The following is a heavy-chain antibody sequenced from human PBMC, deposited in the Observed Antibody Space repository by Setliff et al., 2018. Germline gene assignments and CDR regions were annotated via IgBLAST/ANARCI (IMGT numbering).Heavy chain of an antibody. V-gene: IGHV4-34*01. J-gene: IGHJ3*02. CDR1: GGSFSGYY. Sequence: SETLSLTCAVYGGSFSGYYWSWIRQPPGKGLEWIGEINHSGSTNYNPSLKSRVTISVDTSKNQFSLTLSSVTAADTAVYYCAREWGSNGCAFDTWGQGTMVTVS. D-gene: IGHD3-16*01. CDR3: AREWGSNGCAFDT. CDR2: INHSGST.